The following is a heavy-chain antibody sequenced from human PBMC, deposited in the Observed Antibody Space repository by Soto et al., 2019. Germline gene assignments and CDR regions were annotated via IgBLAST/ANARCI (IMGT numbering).Heavy chain of an antibody. CDR2: IYHAGSV. Sequence: PSDPLSLTCAVSCSTIASGDSWAGIRQTTGKGLEWIGSIYHAGSVYYNPSLNSRVAVSLETSKNHFSLKLTSVTAAETAVYYCARNLDYYGMDVWGQGTTVT. CDR1: CSTIASGDS. V-gene: IGHV4-38-2*01. CDR3: ARNLDYYGMDV. J-gene: IGHJ6*02.